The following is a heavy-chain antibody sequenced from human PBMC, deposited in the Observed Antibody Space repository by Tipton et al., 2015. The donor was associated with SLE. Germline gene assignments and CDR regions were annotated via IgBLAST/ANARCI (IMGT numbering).Heavy chain of an antibody. J-gene: IGHJ1*01. CDR2: MYHSGST. CDR1: GGSISSGGYS. D-gene: IGHD2-21*02. Sequence: TLSLTCAVSGGSISSGGYSWSWIRQPPGKGLEWIGFMYHSGSTHYNPSLQSRVTISVDTSKNQFSLKLSSVTAADTAVYYCARGDKVTTMWGGLSNAEYFQHWGQGTLVTVSS. V-gene: IGHV4-30-2*01. CDR3: ARGDKVTTMWGGLSNAEYFQH.